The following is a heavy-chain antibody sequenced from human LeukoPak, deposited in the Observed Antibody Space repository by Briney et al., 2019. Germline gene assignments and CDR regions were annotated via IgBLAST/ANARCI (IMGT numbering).Heavy chain of an antibody. CDR2: IHTSGSN. D-gene: IGHD1-26*01. J-gene: IGHJ6*03. CDR1: GVPISRYY. V-gene: IGHV4-4*07. Sequence: ADTLSLTCTLSGVPISRYYWRGTRQPAGGGLEWGGRIHTSGSNKYNPSLTSRVTISVDTSKNQFSLKLSSLTAAHTAVYYCARSRPSGSYYPPRRYYYYMDVWSKGTTVTVSS. CDR3: ARSRPSGSYYPPRRYYYYMDV.